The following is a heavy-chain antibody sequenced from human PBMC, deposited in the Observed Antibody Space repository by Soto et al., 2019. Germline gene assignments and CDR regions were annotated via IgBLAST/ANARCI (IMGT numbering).Heavy chain of an antibody. D-gene: IGHD2-15*01. CDR3: ARDRQKALVVVAATGGFDY. Sequence: PGGSLRLSCAASGFTFSSYSMNWVRQAPGKGLEWVSYISSSSSTIYYADSVKGRFTISRDNSNNMLYLEINSLRPDDTAVYYCARDRQKALVVVAATGGFDYWGQGTPVTVSS. J-gene: IGHJ4*02. V-gene: IGHV3-48*01. CDR1: GFTFSSYS. CDR2: ISSSSSTI.